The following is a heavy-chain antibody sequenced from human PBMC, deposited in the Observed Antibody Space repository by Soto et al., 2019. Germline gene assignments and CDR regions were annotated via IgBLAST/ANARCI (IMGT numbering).Heavy chain of an antibody. CDR1: GFTFSSYA. CDR3: ARDRPAPDY. Sequence: QVQLVESGGGVVQPGRSLRLSCAASGFTFSSYAIHWVRQAPGKGLEWVAVISYDGSNKYYADSVKGRFTISRDNSKNTLYLQMNSLRAEDTAVYYCARDRPAPDYWGQGTLVTVSS. J-gene: IGHJ4*02. CDR2: ISYDGSNK. V-gene: IGHV3-30-3*01.